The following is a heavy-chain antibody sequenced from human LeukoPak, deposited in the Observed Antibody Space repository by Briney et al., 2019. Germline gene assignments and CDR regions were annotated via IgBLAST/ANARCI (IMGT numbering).Heavy chain of an antibody. V-gene: IGHV3-15*01. J-gene: IGHJ3*02. CDR3: TTGSTMIVVWDAFDI. CDR1: GFTFSNAW. D-gene: IGHD3-22*01. Sequence: TGGSLRLSCAASGFTFSNAWMSWVRQAPGKGLEWVGRIKSKTDGGTTDYAAPVKGRFTISRDDSKNTLYLQMNSLKTEDTAVYYCTTGSTMIVVWDAFDIWGQGTMVTVSS. CDR2: IKSKTDGGTT.